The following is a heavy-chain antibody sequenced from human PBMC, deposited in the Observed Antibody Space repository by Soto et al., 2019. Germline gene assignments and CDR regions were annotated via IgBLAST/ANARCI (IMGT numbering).Heavy chain of an antibody. J-gene: IGHJ6*02. V-gene: IGHV2-70*04. Sequence: SGPTLVNPTQTLTLTCTFSGFSLSTSGMRVSWIRQPPGKALEWLARIDWDDDKFYSTSLKTRLTISKDTSKNQVVLTMTNMDPVDTATYYCARTRITIFGPGGMDVWGQGTTVTVSS. D-gene: IGHD3-3*01. CDR2: IDWDDDK. CDR3: ARTRITIFGPGGMDV. CDR1: GFSLSTSGMR.